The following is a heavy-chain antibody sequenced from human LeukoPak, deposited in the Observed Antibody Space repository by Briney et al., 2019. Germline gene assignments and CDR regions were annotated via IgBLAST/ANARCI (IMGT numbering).Heavy chain of an antibody. CDR3: ARTPPDSSSWEEWYFDY. Sequence: PSETLSLTCTVSGGSISSGGYYWSWIRQPPGKGLEWSGYIYHSGSTYYNPSLKSRVTISVDRSKNQFSLKLSSVTAADTAVYYCARTPPDSSSWEEWYFDYWGQGTLVTISS. J-gene: IGHJ4*02. D-gene: IGHD6-13*01. CDR1: GGSISSGGYY. CDR2: IYHSGST. V-gene: IGHV4-30-2*01.